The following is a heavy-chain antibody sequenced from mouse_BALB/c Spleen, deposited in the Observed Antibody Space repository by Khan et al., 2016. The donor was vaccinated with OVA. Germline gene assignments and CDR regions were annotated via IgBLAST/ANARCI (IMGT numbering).Heavy chain of an antibody. Sequence: EQLKASGPGLVAPSQSLFTTCTASGFSLTSYSVHWVRQPPGKGLEWLGVIWADGGTYYNSALMSRLTITKDNFNNPVFLKMTSLQREDTAIAYWASMDDDYPEWYFEVWGAGTTVTVSS. CDR1: GFSLTSYS. J-gene: IGHJ1*01. V-gene: IGHV2-9*02. CDR2: IWADGGT. CDR3: ASMDDDYPEWYFEV. D-gene: IGHD2-3*01.